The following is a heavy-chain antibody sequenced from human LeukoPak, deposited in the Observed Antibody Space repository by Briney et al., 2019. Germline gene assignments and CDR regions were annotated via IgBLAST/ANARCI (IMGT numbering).Heavy chain of an antibody. V-gene: IGHV4-39*01. CDR3: ARHLSSSWYFDY. CDR2: IYYSGST. CDR1: GGSISSSSYY. D-gene: IGHD6-13*01. J-gene: IGHJ4*02. Sequence: SETLSLSCTVPGGSISSSSYYWGWIRQPPGKGLEWIGSIYYSGSTYYNPSLKSRVTISVDTSKNQFSLKLSSVTAADTAVYYCARHLSSSWYFDYCGQGTLVTVSS.